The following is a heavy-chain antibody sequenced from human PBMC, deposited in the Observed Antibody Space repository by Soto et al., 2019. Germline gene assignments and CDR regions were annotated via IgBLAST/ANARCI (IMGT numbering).Heavy chain of an antibody. CDR3: AAETYYDFWSGYPNFDY. V-gene: IGHV1-58*01. D-gene: IGHD3-3*01. CDR1: GFTFTSSA. CDR2: IVVGSGNT. Sequence: KVSCKASGFTFTSSAVQWVRQARGQRLEWIGWIVVGSGNTNYAQKFQERVTITRDMSTSTAYMELSSLRSEDTAVYYCAAETYYDFWSGYPNFDYWGQGTLVTVSS. J-gene: IGHJ4*02.